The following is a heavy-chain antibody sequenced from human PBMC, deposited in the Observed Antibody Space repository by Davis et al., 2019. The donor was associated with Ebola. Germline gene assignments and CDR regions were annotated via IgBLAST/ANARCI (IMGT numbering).Heavy chain of an antibody. CDR3: ARGLPTHYYYYMDV. Sequence: GGSLRLSCKGSGYSFTSYWIGWVRQIPGKGLEWMGIIFVGDSDTRYSPSFQGHVTISADKSINTAYLQWTSLRATDTAMYYCARGLPTHYYYYMDVWGKGTTVTVSS. V-gene: IGHV5-51*01. CDR2: IFVGDSDT. J-gene: IGHJ6*03. D-gene: IGHD4-11*01. CDR1: GYSFTSYW.